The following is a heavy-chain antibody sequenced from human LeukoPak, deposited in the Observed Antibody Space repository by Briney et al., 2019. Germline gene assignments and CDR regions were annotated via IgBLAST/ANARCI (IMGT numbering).Heavy chain of an antibody. J-gene: IGHJ6*02. CDR1: SGSISTYY. D-gene: IGHD3-16*01. V-gene: IGHV4-59*01. Sequence: SETLSLTCTVSSGSISTYYWGWIRQPPEKGLEWIGCVYYSGTTYYNPSLKSRVTISVDSSKNQFSLKLHSVTASDTAVYYCARDGGTYGMDVWGQGTTVTVSS. CDR3: ARDGGTYGMDV. CDR2: VYYSGTT.